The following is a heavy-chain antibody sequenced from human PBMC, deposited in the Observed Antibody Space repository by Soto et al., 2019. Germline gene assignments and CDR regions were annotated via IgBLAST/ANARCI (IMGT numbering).Heavy chain of an antibody. Sequence: PXGFLRLSCAASGFTFSNFAMSWVRQAPGKGLEWVSTISGSYGTTYYAGSVKGRFTISRDDSKNTLFLQMNSLRAGDTAIYYCAKRVVTSAVSGGFDCWGQGTLVTVSS. J-gene: IGHJ4*02. CDR3: AKRVVTSAVSGGFDC. CDR1: GFTFSNFA. V-gene: IGHV3-23*01. CDR2: ISGSYGTT. D-gene: IGHD2-2*01.